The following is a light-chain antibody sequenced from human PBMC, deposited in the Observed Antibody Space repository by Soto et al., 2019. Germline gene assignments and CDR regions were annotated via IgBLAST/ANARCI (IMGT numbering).Light chain of an antibody. CDR1: KLGDKY. CDR3: QAWDSSTDVV. J-gene: IGLJ2*01. CDR2: QHS. Sequence: SYELTQPPSVSVSPGQTASITCSGDKLGDKYTCWYQQKPGQSPVLVIYQHSQRPSGIPERFSGSNSGNTTTLTISGTQAMDEAACYCQAWDSSTDVVFGGGTKLTV. V-gene: IGLV3-1*01.